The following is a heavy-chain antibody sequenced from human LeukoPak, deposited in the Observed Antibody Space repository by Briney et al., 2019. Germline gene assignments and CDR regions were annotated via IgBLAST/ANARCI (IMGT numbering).Heavy chain of an antibody. J-gene: IGHJ5*02. CDR2: IYYSGST. CDR3: ARGDSGYDPENNWFDP. V-gene: IGHV4-59*12. Sequence: PSETLSLTCTVSGGSISSYYWSWIRQPPGKGLEWIGYIYYSGSTNYNPSLKSRVTISVDTSKNQFSLKLSSVTAADTAVYYCARGDSGYDPENNWFDPWGQGTLVTVSS. CDR1: GGSISSYY. D-gene: IGHD5-12*01.